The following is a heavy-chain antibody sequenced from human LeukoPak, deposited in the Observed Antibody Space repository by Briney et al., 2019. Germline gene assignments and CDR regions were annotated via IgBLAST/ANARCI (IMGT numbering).Heavy chain of an antibody. J-gene: IGHJ4*02. CDR3: ARSGVWFGELFADY. CDR2: IYYSGST. D-gene: IGHD3-10*01. CDR1: GGSISSYY. V-gene: IGHV4-59*01. Sequence: SETLSLTCTVSGGSISSYYWSWIRQPPGKGLEWIGYIYYSGSTNYNPSLKSRVTISVDTSKNQFSLKLSSVTAADTAVYYCARSGVWFGELFADYWGQGTLVTVSS.